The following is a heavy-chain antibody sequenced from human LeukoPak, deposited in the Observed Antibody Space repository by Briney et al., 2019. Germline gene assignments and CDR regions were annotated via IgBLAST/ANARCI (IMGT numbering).Heavy chain of an antibody. CDR3: ARANYGSGSYYSYYYYYMDV. CDR2: IHYSGSA. J-gene: IGHJ6*03. Sequence: SETLSLTCTVSGGPIRTYQWSWIRQPPGKGLEWIGNIHYSGSANYNPSLKSRVIISVDTSKNQFSLKLSPVTAADTAVYYCARANYGSGSYYSYYYYYMDVWGKGTTVTVSS. CDR1: GGPIRTYQ. D-gene: IGHD3-10*01. V-gene: IGHV4-59*01.